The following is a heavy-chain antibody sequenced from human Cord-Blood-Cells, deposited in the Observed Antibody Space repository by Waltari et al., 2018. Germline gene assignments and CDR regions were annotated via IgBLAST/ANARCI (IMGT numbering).Heavy chain of an antibody. CDR2: IYYSGST. Sequence: QLQLQESGPGLVKPSETRSLTCTVSGGHISSSSYYWGWIRQPPGKGMEWIGSIYYSGSTYYNPSLKSRVTISVDTSKNQFSLKLSAVTAADTAVYYCAREVYKEYSGSSYAFDIWGQGTMVTVSS. V-gene: IGHV4-39*01. CDR3: AREVYKEYSGSSYAFDI. J-gene: IGHJ3*02. CDR1: GGHISSSSYY. D-gene: IGHD6-6*01.